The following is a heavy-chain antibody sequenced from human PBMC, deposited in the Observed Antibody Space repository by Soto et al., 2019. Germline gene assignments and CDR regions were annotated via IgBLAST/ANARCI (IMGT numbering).Heavy chain of an antibody. V-gene: IGHV3-9*01. CDR1: GFTFDDYA. CDR3: ANLPLYGSGFDC. Sequence: AQLVESGGGLVQPGRSLRLSCVASGFTFDDYAIHWVRQAPGKGLEWVSGISWNGAATGYADSVKGRFTLSRDNAKNSLRTEDTAIYYCANLPLYGSGFDCWGQGTLVTVSS. J-gene: IGHJ4*02. CDR2: ISWNGAAT. D-gene: IGHD3-10*01.